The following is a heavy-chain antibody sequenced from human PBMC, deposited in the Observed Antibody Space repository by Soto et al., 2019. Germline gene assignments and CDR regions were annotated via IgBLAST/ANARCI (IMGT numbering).Heavy chain of an antibody. CDR2: ISSSSSYI. D-gene: IGHD2-2*01. CDR1: GFTCSSYN. Sequence: PGGALRLSCAASGFTCSSYNMNWVRQAPGKGLEWVSSISSSSSYIYYADSVKSRFTISRDNAKNSLYLQMNSLRAEDTAVYYCARDKLVLVVPAAANWFDPWGQGTLVTVSS. V-gene: IGHV3-21*01. CDR3: ARDKLVLVVPAAANWFDP. J-gene: IGHJ5*02.